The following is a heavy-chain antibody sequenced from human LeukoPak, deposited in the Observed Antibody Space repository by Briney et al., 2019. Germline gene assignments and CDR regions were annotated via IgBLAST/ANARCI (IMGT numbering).Heavy chain of an antibody. D-gene: IGHD1-1*01. Sequence: PSETLSLTCTVSGGSISSYYWSWIRQPPGKGLEWIGYTYYSGSTNYNPSLKSRVTISVDTSKNQFSLKLSSVTAADTAVYYCARDGVRWFDPWGQGTLVTVSS. V-gene: IGHV4-59*01. CDR2: TYYSGST. CDR3: ARDGVRWFDP. CDR1: GGSISSYY. J-gene: IGHJ5*02.